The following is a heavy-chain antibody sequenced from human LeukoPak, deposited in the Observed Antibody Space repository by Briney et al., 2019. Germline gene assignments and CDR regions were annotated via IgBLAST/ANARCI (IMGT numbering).Heavy chain of an antibody. CDR2: IKQDGSEN. V-gene: IGHV3-7*01. D-gene: IGHD2-2*02. CDR3: ARDQNIVVVPAAISDY. Sequence: XRXGRQAPGKGGGGGANIKQDGSENYYVASVNGRFTISRDNAKNSLYLQMNSLRAEDTAVYYCARDQNIVVVPAAISDYWGQGTLVTVSS. J-gene: IGHJ4*02.